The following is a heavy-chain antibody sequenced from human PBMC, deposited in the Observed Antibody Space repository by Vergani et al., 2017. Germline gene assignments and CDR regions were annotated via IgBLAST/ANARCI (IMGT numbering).Heavy chain of an antibody. Sequence: QLQLQESGPGLVKPSETLSLTCTVSGGSISSSSYYWGWIRQPPGNGLEWIGRIYYSGSTYYNPSLKSRVTISVDTSKNQFSLKLSSVTAADTAVYYCARDRDGYNTGAFDIWGQGTMVTVSS. CDR2: IYYSGST. V-gene: IGHV4-39*07. J-gene: IGHJ3*02. D-gene: IGHD5-24*01. CDR1: GGSISSSSYY. CDR3: ARDRDGYNTGAFDI.